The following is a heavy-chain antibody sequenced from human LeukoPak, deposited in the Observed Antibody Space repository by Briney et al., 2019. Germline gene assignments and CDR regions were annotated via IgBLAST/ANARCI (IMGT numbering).Heavy chain of an antibody. Sequence: GESLKISCKGSGYSFTSYWIGWVRQMPGKGLEWMGIIYPGDSDTRYSPSFQGQVTISAGKSISTAYLQWSSLKASDTAMYYCARNNDFWSGYHAPYDYWGQGTLVTVSS. V-gene: IGHV5-51*01. J-gene: IGHJ4*02. CDR2: IYPGDSDT. CDR1: GYSFTSYW. CDR3: ARNNDFWSGYHAPYDY. D-gene: IGHD3-3*01.